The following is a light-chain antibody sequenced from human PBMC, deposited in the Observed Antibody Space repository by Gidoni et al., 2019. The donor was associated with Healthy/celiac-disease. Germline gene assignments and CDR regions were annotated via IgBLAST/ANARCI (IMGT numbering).Light chain of an antibody. Sequence: QSVLTQPPSVAEAPRQRVTISCSGSSSNIGNNAVNWYQQLPGKAPKLLIYYDDLLPSGVSDRFSGSKSGTSASLAISGLQSEDEADYYCAAWDDRLNGVVFGGGTKLXV. CDR3: AAWDDRLNGVV. CDR1: SSNIGNNA. V-gene: IGLV1-36*01. CDR2: YDD. J-gene: IGLJ2*01.